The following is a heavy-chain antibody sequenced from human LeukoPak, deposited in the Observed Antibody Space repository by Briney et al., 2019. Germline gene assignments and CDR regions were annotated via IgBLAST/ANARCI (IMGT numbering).Heavy chain of an antibody. V-gene: IGHV4-31*03. CDR2: IYYSGST. D-gene: IGHD4-23*01. Sequence: SETLSLTCTVSGGSISSGGYYWSWIRQHPGKGLEWIGYIYYSGSTYYNPSLKSRVTISVDTSKNQFSLKLSFVTAADTAVYYCARDGNYGGRYNWFDPWGQGTLVTVSS. J-gene: IGHJ5*02. CDR1: GGSISSGGYY. CDR3: ARDGNYGGRYNWFDP.